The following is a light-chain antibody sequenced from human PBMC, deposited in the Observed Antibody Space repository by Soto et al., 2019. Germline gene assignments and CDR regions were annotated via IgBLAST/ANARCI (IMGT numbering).Light chain of an antibody. CDR3: QQYSAYSPT. J-gene: IGKJ1*01. CDR2: DAS. Sequence: DVEMTQSPSILPASLGDRVTITCRASQSISGWFAWYQQKAGKAPKVLIYDASNLERGVPSRFSGSGSGTEFTLTISSLQPDDFETYYCQQYSAYSPTFGQGTKVDIK. CDR1: QSISGW. V-gene: IGKV1-5*01.